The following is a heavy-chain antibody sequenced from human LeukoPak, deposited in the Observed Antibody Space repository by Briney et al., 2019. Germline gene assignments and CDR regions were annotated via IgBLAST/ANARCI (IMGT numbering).Heavy chain of an antibody. D-gene: IGHD6-19*01. V-gene: IGHV3-30*04. CDR1: GFTFSSYA. J-gene: IGHJ4*02. Sequence: GRSLRLSCAASGFTFSSYAKHWVRQAPGKGLEWVAVISYDGSNKYYADSVKGRFTISRDNSKNTLYLQMNSLRAEDTAVYYCARDGLALDYWGQGTLVTVSS. CDR3: ARDGLALDY. CDR2: ISYDGSNK.